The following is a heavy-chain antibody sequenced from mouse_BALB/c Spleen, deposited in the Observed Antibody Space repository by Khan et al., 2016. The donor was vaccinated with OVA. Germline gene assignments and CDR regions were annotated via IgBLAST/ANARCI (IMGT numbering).Heavy chain of an antibody. CDR3: ARAYYRYYRYYAMDY. CDR1: GFSLSRYN. CDR2: IWGGGGT. Sequence: QVQLKQSGPGLVAPSQSLSITCTVSGFSLSRYNIHWVRQPPGKGLEWLGMIWGGGGTDYNSTLKSRLSISKDNSKSQVFLKMNSLQTDDTAMYYCARAYYRYYRYYAMDYWGQGTSVTVS. D-gene: IGHD2-14*01. J-gene: IGHJ4*01. V-gene: IGHV2-6-4*01.